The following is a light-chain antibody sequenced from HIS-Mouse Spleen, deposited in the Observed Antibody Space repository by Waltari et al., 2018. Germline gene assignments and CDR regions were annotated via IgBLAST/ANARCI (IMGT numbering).Light chain of an antibody. CDR3: YSTDSSGNHRV. V-gene: IGLV3-10*01. Sequence: SYELTQPPSVSVSPGQTARITCSGDALPKKYAYCYQQKSGQAPVLVIYEDSKRPSGIPRRFSGSSSGTMATLTISGAQVEDEADYYCYSTDSSGNHRVFGGGTKLTVL. CDR1: ALPKKY. J-gene: IGLJ2*01. CDR2: EDS.